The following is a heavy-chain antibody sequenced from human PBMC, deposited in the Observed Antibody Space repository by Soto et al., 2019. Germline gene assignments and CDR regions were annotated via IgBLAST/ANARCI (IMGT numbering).Heavy chain of an antibody. CDR2: IYYSGST. CDR1: GGSISSYY. CDR3: ARGVSYCGGDCLGYWFDP. D-gene: IGHD2-21*02. J-gene: IGHJ5*02. V-gene: IGHV4-59*01. Sequence: SETLSLTCTVSGGSISSYYWSWIRQPPGKGLEWLGYIYYSGSTNYNPSLKSRVTISVDTSKNQFSLKLSSVTAADTAVYYCARGVSYCGGDCLGYWFDPWGQGTLVTVSS.